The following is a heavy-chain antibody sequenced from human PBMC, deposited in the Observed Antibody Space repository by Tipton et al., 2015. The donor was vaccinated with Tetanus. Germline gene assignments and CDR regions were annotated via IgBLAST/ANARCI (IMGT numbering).Heavy chain of an antibody. D-gene: IGHD3-16*02. CDR3: AQGKSNQGMLS. CDR2: IYFTGNT. J-gene: IGHJ4*02. Sequence: TLSLTCTVSGDSISSYYWSWIRQPPGRGLEWIGHIYFTGNTQYSLSLKSRLTISADTAKNQFSLKLNSVTASDTAVYYCAQGKSNQGMLSWGQGTLVTVSS. CDR1: GDSISSYY. V-gene: IGHV4-4*08.